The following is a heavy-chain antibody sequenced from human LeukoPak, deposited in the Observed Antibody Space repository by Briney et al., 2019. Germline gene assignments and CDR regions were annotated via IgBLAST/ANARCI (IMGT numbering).Heavy chain of an antibody. J-gene: IGHJ4*02. CDR2: ISYDGSNK. D-gene: IGHD3-3*01. Sequence: HPGRSLRLSCAASGFTFSSYAMHWVRQAPGKGLEWVAVISYDGSNKYYADSVKGRFTISRDNSKNTLYLQMNSLRAEDTAVYYCARETYDFWSGYYIRHFFDYWGQGTLVTVSS. V-gene: IGHV3-30-3*01. CDR3: ARETYDFWSGYYIRHFFDY. CDR1: GFTFSSYA.